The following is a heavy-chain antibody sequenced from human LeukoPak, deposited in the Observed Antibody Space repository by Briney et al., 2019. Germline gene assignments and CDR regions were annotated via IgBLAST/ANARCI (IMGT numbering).Heavy chain of an antibody. D-gene: IGHD1-26*01. V-gene: IGHV3-20*04. CDR2: INWDGGAT. CDR1: GFTFDDYG. J-gene: IGHJ4*02. Sequence: GGSLRLSCADSGFTFDDYGMSWVRQAPGKGLEWVSGINWDGGATHYADSVKGRFTISRDNDKNSLYLQMNSLRAGDTAVYYCARVGATTSAFDYWGQGTLVTVSS. CDR3: ARVGATTSAFDY.